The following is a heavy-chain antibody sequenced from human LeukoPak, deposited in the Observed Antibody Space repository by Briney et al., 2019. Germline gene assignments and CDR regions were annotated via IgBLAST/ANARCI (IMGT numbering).Heavy chain of an antibody. Sequence: ASVKVSCKASGYTFTSYDINWVRRATGQGLEWMGWMNPNSGDTGYAQKFQGRVTMTRNTSISTAYMELSSLRSEDTAVYYCAREWHCSSTSCNNWFDPWGQGALVTVSS. CDR2: MNPNSGDT. CDR1: GYTFTSYD. CDR3: AREWHCSSTSCNNWFDP. D-gene: IGHD2-2*01. J-gene: IGHJ5*02. V-gene: IGHV1-8*01.